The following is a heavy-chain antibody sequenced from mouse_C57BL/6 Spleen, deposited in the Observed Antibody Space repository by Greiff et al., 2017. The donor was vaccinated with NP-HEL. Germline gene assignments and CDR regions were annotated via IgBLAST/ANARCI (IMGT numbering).Heavy chain of an antibody. CDR1: GYTFTDYN. J-gene: IGHJ1*03. Sequence: EVKLQQSGPELVKPGASVKMSCKASGYTFTDYNMHWVKQSHGKSLEWIGYINPNNGGTSYNQKFKGKATLTVNKSSSTAYMELRSLTSEDSAVYYCARSPGYDGRFDVWGTGTTVTVSS. D-gene: IGHD2-2*01. CDR2: INPNNGGT. V-gene: IGHV1-22*01. CDR3: ARSPGYDGRFDV.